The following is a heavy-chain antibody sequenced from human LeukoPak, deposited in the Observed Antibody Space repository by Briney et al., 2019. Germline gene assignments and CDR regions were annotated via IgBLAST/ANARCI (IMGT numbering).Heavy chain of an antibody. D-gene: IGHD2-15*01. Sequence: PSETLSLTCTVSGASISNGDYYWTSIRQTPGEGLEWIGYIYHSGSTYYNPSLKSRLTISLDTSENQFSLSLSSVTAADTVVYYCAREALLYYFDYWGQGTPVTVSS. J-gene: IGHJ4*02. CDR2: IYHSGST. CDR1: GASISNGDYY. V-gene: IGHV4-30-4*08. CDR3: AREALLYYFDY.